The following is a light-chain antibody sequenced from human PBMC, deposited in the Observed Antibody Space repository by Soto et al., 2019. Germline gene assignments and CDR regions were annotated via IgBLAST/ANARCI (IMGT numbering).Light chain of an antibody. J-gene: IGKJ3*01. Sequence: IQMTQSPSSLSASVGDRVTITCRASQRISNYLNWYQQKPGKAPKLLIDAASNLQSGVPSRFSGSGAWTDFTLTISNMQPEDFATYYCQQTYSTPFTFGPGTKVDIK. CDR1: QRISNY. CDR3: QQTYSTPFT. CDR2: AAS. V-gene: IGKV1-39*01.